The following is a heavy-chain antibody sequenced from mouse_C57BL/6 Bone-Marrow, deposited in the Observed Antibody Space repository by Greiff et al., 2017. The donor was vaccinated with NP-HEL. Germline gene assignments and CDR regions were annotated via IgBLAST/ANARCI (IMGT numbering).Heavy chain of an antibody. J-gene: IGHJ3*01. CDR2: INPSSGYT. V-gene: IGHV1-7*01. CDR3: ASPYYSNYAAC. CDR1: GYTFTSYW. D-gene: IGHD2-5*01. Sequence: QVQLQQSGAELAKPGASVKLSCKASGYTFTSYWMHWVKQRPGQGLEWIGYINPSSGYTTYNQKFKDKATLTADKSSSTAYMQLSSLTYEDSAVYYCASPYYSNYAACWGQGTLVTVSA.